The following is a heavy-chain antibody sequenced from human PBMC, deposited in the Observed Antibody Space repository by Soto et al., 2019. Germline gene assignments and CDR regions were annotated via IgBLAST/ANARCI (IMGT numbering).Heavy chain of an antibody. D-gene: IGHD3-10*01. J-gene: IGHJ6*03. Sequence: QVQLVQSGAEVKKPGASVKVSCKASGYTFTGYYMHWVRQAPGQGLEWMGWINPNSGGTNYAQKFQGWVTMTRDTSISTAYMELSRLRSDDTAVYYCARDMYGVRGPAPALMDVWGKGTTVTVSS. CDR3: ARDMYGVRGPAPALMDV. CDR1: GYTFTGYY. CDR2: INPNSGGT. V-gene: IGHV1-2*04.